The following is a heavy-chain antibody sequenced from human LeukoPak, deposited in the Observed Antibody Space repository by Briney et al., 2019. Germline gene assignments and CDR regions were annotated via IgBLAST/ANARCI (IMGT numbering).Heavy chain of an antibody. CDR2: IYYSGST. V-gene: IGHV4-59*01. D-gene: IGHD3-10*01. CDR3: AREGLWFGELGGAFDI. Sequence: PSETLSLTCTVSGGSISSYYWSWIRQPPGKGLEWIGYIYYSGSTNYNPSLKSRVTISVDTSKNQFSLKLSSVTAADTAVYYCAREGLWFGELGGAFDIWGQGTMVTVSS. CDR1: GGSISSYY. J-gene: IGHJ3*02.